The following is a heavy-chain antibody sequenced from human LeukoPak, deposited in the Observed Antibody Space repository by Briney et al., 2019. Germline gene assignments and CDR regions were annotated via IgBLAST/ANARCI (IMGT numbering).Heavy chain of an antibody. CDR3: ARDHGDNPAH. CDR2: ISSSGNTI. V-gene: IGHV3-11*04. J-gene: IGHJ4*02. Sequence: GGSLRLSCVVSGFGFSDSYMTWIRQAPGKGLEWVSYISSSGNTIYYADSVKGRFTISRDNAKNSLYLQMNSLRAEDTGVYYCARDHGDNPAHWGQGTLVTVSS. CDR1: GFGFSDSY. D-gene: IGHD4-17*01.